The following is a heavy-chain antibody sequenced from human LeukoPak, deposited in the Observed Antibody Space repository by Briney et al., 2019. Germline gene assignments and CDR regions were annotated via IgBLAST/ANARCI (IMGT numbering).Heavy chain of an antibody. CDR3: ARTLTDYGDYGPDY. CDR1: GFTFSSYS. J-gene: IGHJ4*02. V-gene: IGHV3-21*01. Sequence: GGSLRLSCAASGFTFSSYSTNWVRQAPGKGLEWVSSISSSSSYIYYADSVKGRFTISRDNAKNSLYLQMNSLRAEDTAVYYCARTLTDYGDYGPDYWGQGTLVTVSS. CDR2: ISSSSSYI. D-gene: IGHD4-17*01.